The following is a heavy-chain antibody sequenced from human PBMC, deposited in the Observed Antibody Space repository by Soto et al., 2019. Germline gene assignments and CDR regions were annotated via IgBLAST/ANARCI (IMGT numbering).Heavy chain of an antibody. Sequence: SETLSLTCTVSGGSISSYYWSWIRQPPGKGLEWIGHIYYSGSANYNPSLKSRVTISVDTSKNQFSLKLSSVTAADTAVYYCARTTVTSYYYYMDVWGKGTTVTVSS. J-gene: IGHJ6*03. V-gene: IGHV4-59*01. CDR2: IYYSGSA. CDR3: ARTTVTSYYYYMDV. CDR1: GGSISSYY. D-gene: IGHD4-17*01.